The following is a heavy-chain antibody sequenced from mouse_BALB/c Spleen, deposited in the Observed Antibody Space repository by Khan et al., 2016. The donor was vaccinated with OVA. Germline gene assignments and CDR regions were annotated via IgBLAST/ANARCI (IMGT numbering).Heavy chain of an antibody. CDR1: GFSLTSYA. J-gene: IGHJ4*01. CDR2: LWSDGRT. CDR3: ARQQFPLSMDS. Sequence: QVQLKESGPDLVAPSQSLSITCTVSGFSLTSYAIHWVRQPPGKGLEWLVVLWSDGRTTYNSALKSRLSISKDNSKSQVFLKIDSLQTDDTAMYYCARQQFPLSMDSWGQGTSVTVSS. V-gene: IGHV2-6-2*01.